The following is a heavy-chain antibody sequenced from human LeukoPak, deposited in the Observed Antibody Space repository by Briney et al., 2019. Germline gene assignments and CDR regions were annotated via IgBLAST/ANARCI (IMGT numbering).Heavy chain of an antibody. CDR3: AREGGYSGYLDY. J-gene: IGHJ4*02. Sequence: SETLSLTCTVSGGSVNSYFWSWIRQPPGKGLEWIGYIYYSGSTNYNPSLRSRVTMSVDTSKNQFSLKLSSVTAADTAVYYCAREGGYSGYLDYWGQGSLVTVSS. V-gene: IGHV4-59*02. D-gene: IGHD5-12*01. CDR1: GGSVNSYF. CDR2: IYYSGST.